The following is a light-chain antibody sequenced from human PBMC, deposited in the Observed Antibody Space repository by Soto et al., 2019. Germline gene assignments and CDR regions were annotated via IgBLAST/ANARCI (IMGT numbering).Light chain of an antibody. CDR1: QSVSSNY. Sequence: EIVVTQSPGTLSLSPGEGATLSCRASQSVSSNYLAWYQQKPGQAPRLLIYGASNTATGIPDRLSGGGSGTDFTLTISRLEPEDSAVYYRQQYGSSGTFGQGTKVDIK. CDR3: QQYGSSGT. V-gene: IGKV3-20*01. CDR2: GAS. J-gene: IGKJ1*01.